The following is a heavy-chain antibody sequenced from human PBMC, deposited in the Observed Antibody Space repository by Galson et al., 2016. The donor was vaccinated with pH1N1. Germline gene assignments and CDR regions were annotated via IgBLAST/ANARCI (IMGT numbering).Heavy chain of an antibody. J-gene: IGHJ5*02. D-gene: IGHD4-17*01. CDR1: GGTFSSYG. V-gene: IGHV1-69*13. Sequence: SVKVSCKASGGTFSSYGISWVRQAPGQGLEWMGRIIPIFGTATYAQKFQGRVTITADESTCTAYMELSSLRSEDTAVYYCARWDYGDYVGCFDPWGQGTLVTVSS. CDR2: IIPIFGTA. CDR3: ARWDYGDYVGCFDP.